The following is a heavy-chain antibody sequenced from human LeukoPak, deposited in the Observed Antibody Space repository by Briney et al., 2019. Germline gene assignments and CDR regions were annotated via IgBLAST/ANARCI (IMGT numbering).Heavy chain of an antibody. CDR1: GFTFSSYW. CDR3: ASSTQISKYADY. J-gene: IGHJ4*02. Sequence: GGSLRLSCAASGFTFSSYWMHWVRQAPGKGLVWVSRINSDGSITTYADSVRGRFTISRDNAKSTLYLQMNSLRAGDTAVYYCASSTQISKYADYWGQGALVTVSS. V-gene: IGHV3-74*01. D-gene: IGHD2-2*01. CDR2: INSDGSIT.